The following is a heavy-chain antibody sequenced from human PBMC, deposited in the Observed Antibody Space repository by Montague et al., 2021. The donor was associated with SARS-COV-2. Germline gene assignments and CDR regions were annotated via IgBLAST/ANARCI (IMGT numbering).Heavy chain of an antibody. J-gene: IGHJ4*02. CDR3: ARRYGTTVVTRAFDY. Sequence: PALGKSTQTLTLTCTFSGFSLSTSGMCVSWIRQPPGKALEWLTLIDWXDDKYYSTSLKTRLTISKDTSKNQVVLTMTNMDPVDTATYYCARRYGTTVVTRAFDYWGQGTLVTVSS. CDR2: IDWXDDK. CDR1: GFSLSTSGMC. V-gene: IGHV2-70*01. D-gene: IGHD4-23*01.